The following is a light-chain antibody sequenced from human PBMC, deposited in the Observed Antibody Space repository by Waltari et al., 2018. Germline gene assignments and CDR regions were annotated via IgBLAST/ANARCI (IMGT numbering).Light chain of an antibody. CDR1: TQAVTRGPS. J-gene: IGLJ3*02. V-gene: IGLV7-46*01. CDR3: LLSDSGAWV. Sequence: QPVATPEPSLPVSPGGTVTHTCGPSTQAVTRGPSPYWFPQKPGQAPRPLIYEASNHPSWTPARFSGSLLGGKAALTLSGAQPEDEAEYYCLLSDSGAWVFGGGTKLTVL. CDR2: EAS.